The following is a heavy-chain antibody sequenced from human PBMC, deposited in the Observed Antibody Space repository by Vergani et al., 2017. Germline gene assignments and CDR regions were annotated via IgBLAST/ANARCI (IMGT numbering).Heavy chain of an antibody. J-gene: IGHJ4*02. CDR3: ARGPFTVTTGGFDY. V-gene: IGHV4-4*02. Sequence: QVQLQESGPGLVKPSGTLSLTCAVSGGSISSSNWWSWVRQPPGKGLEWIGEINHSGSTHYNPSLKSRVTISVDTTKNQFSLKLSSVTAADTAVYYCARGPFTVTTGGFDYWGQGTLVTVSS. CDR1: GGSISSSNW. D-gene: IGHD4-17*01. CDR2: INHSGST.